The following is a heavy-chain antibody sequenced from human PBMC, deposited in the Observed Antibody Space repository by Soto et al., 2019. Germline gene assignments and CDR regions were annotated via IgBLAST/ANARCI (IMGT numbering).Heavy chain of an antibody. J-gene: IGHJ5*02. V-gene: IGHV4-59*01. D-gene: IGHD2-2*01. CDR3: ARGDVVVPAARFEP. CDR1: GVSISSYY. Sequence: PSQTLSRTCTVSGVSISSYYWSWIRQPPGKGLEYIGYIYYTGNTKYNPSLKSRVTISVDTSKNQFSLRLTSMTAADTAVYYCARGDVVVPAARFEPWGKGSLVTV. CDR2: IYYTGNT.